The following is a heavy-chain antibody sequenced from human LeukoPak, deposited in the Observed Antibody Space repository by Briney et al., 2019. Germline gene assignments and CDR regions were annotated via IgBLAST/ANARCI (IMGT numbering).Heavy chain of an antibody. V-gene: IGHV3-23*01. CDR3: AKPYSSGWYGYFDL. CDR2: ISGSGGST. Sequence: GGSLRLSCAASGFTFSSYAMSWVRQAPGRGLEWVSAISGSGGSTYYADSVKGRFTISRDNSKNTLYLQMNSLRAEDTAVYYCAKPYSSGWYGYFDLWGRGALVTVSS. D-gene: IGHD6-19*01. CDR1: GFTFSSYA. J-gene: IGHJ2*01.